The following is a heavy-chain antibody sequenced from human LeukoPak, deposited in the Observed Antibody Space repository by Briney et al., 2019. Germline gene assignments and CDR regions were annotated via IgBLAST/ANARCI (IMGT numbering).Heavy chain of an antibody. CDR3: ARMGSRVSMLYPFDH. D-gene: IGHD2-8*01. CDR1: GGSIRSYY. V-gene: IGHV4-59*01. J-gene: IGHJ4*02. Sequence: PSETLSLTCTVSGGSIRSYYLRWIRQPPGKGLEWIGHIYYSGSTNYNPSLKSRVSISVDTSKNQFSLKLSSVTAADTAVYYCARMGSRVSMLYPFDHWGQGTLVTVSS. CDR2: IYYSGST.